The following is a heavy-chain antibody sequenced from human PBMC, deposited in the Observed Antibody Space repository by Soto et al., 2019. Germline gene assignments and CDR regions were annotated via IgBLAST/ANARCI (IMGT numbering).Heavy chain of an antibody. D-gene: IGHD3-10*01. CDR2: FQADGSGV. V-gene: IGHV3-33*01. Sequence: QEPLVESGGGVVPPGRSLRLSCVGSGFHFRTYGMHWVRQAPGKGLEWVAGFQADGSGVHYGDSVKGRLTISRDISENTESRQMHSLSADDTGIYYWARDRMGDLVRRGHYYYYGLELWGLGTTVIVYS. CDR1: GFHFRTYG. CDR3: ARDRMGDLVRRGHYYYYGLEL. J-gene: IGHJ6*02.